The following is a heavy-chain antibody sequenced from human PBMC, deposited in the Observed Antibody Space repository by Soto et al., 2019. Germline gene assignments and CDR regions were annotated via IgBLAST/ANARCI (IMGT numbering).Heavy chain of an antibody. CDR3: TRGPEYGAFDI. D-gene: IGHD3-10*01. Sequence: QVHLVQSGAEVKKPGTSVRVSCKASGYTFTDYYLHWLRQAPGQGLEWMGWINPNSGDTSSAQKFEGWVTMTEDTTISTVYMELSRLTSDDTAVYYCTRGPEYGAFDIWGQGTMVTGSS. V-gene: IGHV1-2*04. CDR2: INPNSGDT. J-gene: IGHJ3*02. CDR1: GYTFTDYY.